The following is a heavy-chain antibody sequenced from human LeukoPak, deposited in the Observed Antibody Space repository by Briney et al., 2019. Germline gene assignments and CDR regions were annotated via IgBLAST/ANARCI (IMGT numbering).Heavy chain of an antibody. D-gene: IGHD3-10*01. CDR1: GFTFRRYA. Sequence: GGSLRLSCAASGFTFRRYAMTWVRQAPGKGLEWVSAISGSGTTYYADSVKGRFTISRDNPKNTLYLQMNSLRAEDTAVYYCAKDPMVRGATYDYWGQGTLVTVSS. V-gene: IGHV3-23*01. CDR2: ISGSGTT. CDR3: AKDPMVRGATYDY. J-gene: IGHJ4*02.